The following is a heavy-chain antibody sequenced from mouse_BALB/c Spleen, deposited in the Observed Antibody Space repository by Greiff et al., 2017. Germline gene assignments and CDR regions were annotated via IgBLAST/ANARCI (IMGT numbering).Heavy chain of an antibody. CDR2: INPDSSTI. D-gene: IGHD2-2*01. Sequence: VKVVESGGGLVQPGGSLKLSCAASGFDFSRYWMSWVRQAPGKGLEWIGEINPDSSTINYTPSLKDKFIISRDNAKNTLYLQMSKVRSEDTALYYCARRGVMYYYAMDYWGQGTSVTVSS. V-gene: IGHV4-1*02. CDR3: ARRGVMYYYAMDY. J-gene: IGHJ4*01. CDR1: GFDFSRYW.